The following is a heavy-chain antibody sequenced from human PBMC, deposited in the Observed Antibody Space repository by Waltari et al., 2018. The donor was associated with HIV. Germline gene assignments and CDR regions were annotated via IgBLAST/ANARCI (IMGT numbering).Heavy chain of an antibody. J-gene: IGHJ4*02. V-gene: IGHV3-9*01. CDR2: GSWNSVVI. D-gene: IGHD3-16*01. CDR1: GFTFDVYA. Sequence: DVKLLSSGGGLVQPGGSLRLSCAAAGFTFDVYAMHWVRQAPGKGVEWVLSGSWNSVVIGYADSVKGRFTISRDNAKNSLYLQMNSLRSEDTAFYYGARRAFQGGSLTDWGQGTLVTVSS. CDR3: ARRAFQGGSLTD.